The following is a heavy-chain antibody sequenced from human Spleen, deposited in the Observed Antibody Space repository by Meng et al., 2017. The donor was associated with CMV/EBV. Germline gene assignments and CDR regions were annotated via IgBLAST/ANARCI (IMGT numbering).Heavy chain of an antibody. J-gene: IGHJ6*02. Sequence: GESLKISCTASGFTFGDYAMSWVRQAPGKGLEWVTLIISKAYGGTTEYAASVKGRFTISRDDSKGIAYLQMNSLKTEDTAVYYCTRGDDILTGYPEYGMDVWGHGTTVTVSS. V-gene: IGHV3-49*04. CDR3: TRGDDILTGYPEYGMDV. CDR1: GFTFGDYA. CDR2: IISKAYGGTT. D-gene: IGHD3-9*01.